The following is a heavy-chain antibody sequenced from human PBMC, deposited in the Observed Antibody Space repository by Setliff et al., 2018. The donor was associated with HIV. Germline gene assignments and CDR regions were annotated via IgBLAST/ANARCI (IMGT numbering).Heavy chain of an antibody. CDR2: ISSSSSYI. J-gene: IGHJ5*02. Sequence: GGSLRLSCAASGFTFSIYEMNWVRQAPGKGLEWVSSISSSSSYIYYADSVKGRFTISRDNAKNSLYLQMNSLRVEDTAVYYCARTSTTTGTTLNWFDPWGQGTLVTVSS. V-gene: IGHV3-21*01. CDR3: ARTSTTTGTTLNWFDP. D-gene: IGHD1-1*01. CDR1: GFTFSIYE.